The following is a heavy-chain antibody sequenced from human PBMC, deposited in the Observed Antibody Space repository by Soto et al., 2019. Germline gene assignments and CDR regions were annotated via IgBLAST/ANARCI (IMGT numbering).Heavy chain of an antibody. D-gene: IGHD3-3*01. V-gene: IGHV4-31*03. CDR1: GGSISSGGYY. CDR2: IYYSGST. Sequence: SETLSLTCTVSGGSISSGGYYWSWIRQHPGKGLEWIGYIYYSGSTYYNPSLKSRVTISVDTSKNQFSLKLSSVTAADTAVYYCARSRGRYCDFWSGPNWFDPWGQGTLVTVSS. J-gene: IGHJ5*02. CDR3: ARSRGRYCDFWSGPNWFDP.